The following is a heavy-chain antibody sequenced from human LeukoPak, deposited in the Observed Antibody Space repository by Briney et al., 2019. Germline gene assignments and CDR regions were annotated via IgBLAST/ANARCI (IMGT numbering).Heavy chain of an antibody. CDR3: ARQQESGGWSLDY. Sequence: SETLSLTCTVSGGSISSSSYYWGWIRQPPGTGLEWIGSIYYSGSTYYNPSLKSRVTISVDTSKNQFSLKLSSVTAADTAEYYCARQQESGGWSLDYWGQGTLVTVSS. V-gene: IGHV4-39*01. D-gene: IGHD6-19*01. CDR1: GGSISSSSYY. CDR2: IYYSGST. J-gene: IGHJ4*02.